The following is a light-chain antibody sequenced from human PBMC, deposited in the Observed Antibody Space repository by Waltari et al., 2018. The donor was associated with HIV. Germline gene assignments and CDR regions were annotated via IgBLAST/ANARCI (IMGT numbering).Light chain of an antibody. V-gene: IGLV2-14*03. CDR1: SRDVGGYHY. J-gene: IGLJ3*02. CDR3: ESYTSTSVWV. CDR2: DVS. Sequence: QSALTQPASVSGSPGQSITISCTGSSRDVGGYHYVSWYQQHPGKAPRLMIYDVSTRPSGVSDRFSGSKSGDTASLTISGLQAEDEADYYCESYTSTSVWVFGGGTRLTVL.